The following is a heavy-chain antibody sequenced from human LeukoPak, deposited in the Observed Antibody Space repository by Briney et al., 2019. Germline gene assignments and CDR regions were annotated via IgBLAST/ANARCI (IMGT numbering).Heavy chain of an antibody. CDR2: ISYDGSNK. J-gene: IGHJ4*02. CDR1: GFTFSSYA. V-gene: IGHV3-30-3*01. D-gene: IGHD3-22*01. CDR3: ARAGHDSSGYYVDY. Sequence: PGGSLRLSCAASGFTFSSYAMHWVRQAPGKGLEWVAVISYDGSNKYYADSVKGRFTISRDNSKNTLYLQMNSLRAEDTAVYYCARAGHDSSGYYVDYWGQGTLVTVSS.